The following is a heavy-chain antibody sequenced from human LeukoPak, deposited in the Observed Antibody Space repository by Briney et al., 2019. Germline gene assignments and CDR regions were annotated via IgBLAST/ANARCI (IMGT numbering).Heavy chain of an antibody. CDR1: GGSISSYY. V-gene: IGHV4-59*01. J-gene: IGHJ3*02. D-gene: IGHD3-10*01. CDR3: ARETPTMVRGVKEAFDI. CDR2: IYYSGST. Sequence: SETLSLTCTVSGGSISSYYWSWIRQPPGKGLDWIGYIYYSGSTNYNPSLKSRVTISVDTSKNQFSLKLSSVTAADTAVYYCARETPTMVRGVKEAFDIWGQGTMVTVSS.